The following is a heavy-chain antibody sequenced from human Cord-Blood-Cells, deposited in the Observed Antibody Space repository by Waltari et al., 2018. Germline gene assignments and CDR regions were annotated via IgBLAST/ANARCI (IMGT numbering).Heavy chain of an antibody. V-gene: IGHV2-5*01. CDR1: GFSLSTSGVG. J-gene: IGHJ4*02. CDR3: APVIAAAGDY. CDR2: IYWNDDK. D-gene: IGHD6-13*01. Sequence: QITLKESGPTLVKPTQTLTLTCTFSGFSLSTSGVGVGWIRQPPGKALDWLALIYWNDDKRYSPSLKSRLTIHKDTSKKQVVLTMTNMDPVDTAKYYCAPVIAAAGDYWGQGTLVTVSS.